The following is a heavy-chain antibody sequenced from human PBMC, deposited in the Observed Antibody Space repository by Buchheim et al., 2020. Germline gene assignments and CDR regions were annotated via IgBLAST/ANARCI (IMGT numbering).Heavy chain of an antibody. CDR2: IKPSGCST. J-gene: IGHJ4*02. CDR1: GYTFTSYY. CDR3: ARDPGPQGGYSGYDGGYFDY. Sequence: QVQLVQSGAEVKKPGASVKVSCKASGYTFTSYYMHWVRQAPGPGLEWMGIIKPSGCSTSYAQKFQGRVTMTREQSKGPVSMELSSLRSEDTAVYYCARDPGPQGGYSGYDGGYFDYWGQGTL. D-gene: IGHD5-12*01. V-gene: IGHV1-46*03.